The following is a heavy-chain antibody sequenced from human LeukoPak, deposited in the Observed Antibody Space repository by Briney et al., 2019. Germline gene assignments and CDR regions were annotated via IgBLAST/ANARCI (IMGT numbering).Heavy chain of an antibody. J-gene: IGHJ4*02. V-gene: IGHV4-38-2*02. CDR1: THSVSTDYY. D-gene: IGHD6-19*01. CDR2: IYHDGST. CDR3: ARRTVTNGWFRIDY. Sequence: KPSETLSLTCTVSTHSVSTDYYWGWIRQPPGKGLEWVGNIYHDGSTYYTPSLKSRVTISVDTSKNQFSLKLSSVTAADTALYYCARRTVTNGWFRIDYWGQGSLVIVSS.